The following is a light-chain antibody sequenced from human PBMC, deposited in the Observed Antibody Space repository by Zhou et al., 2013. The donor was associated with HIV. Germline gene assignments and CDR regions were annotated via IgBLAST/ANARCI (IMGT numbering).Light chain of an antibody. CDR1: QTLLHSDGNTY. Sequence: DVVMTQSPLSLTVTLGQPASISCRSGQTLLHSDGNTYLNWFQQRPGQSPRRLIYKVSSRDSGVPDRFSGTGSDTDFTLKISRVEAEDVGVYYCTQATQLPYTFGQGTKLEIK. V-gene: IGKV2-30*02. CDR3: TQATQLPYT. J-gene: IGKJ2*01. CDR2: KVS.